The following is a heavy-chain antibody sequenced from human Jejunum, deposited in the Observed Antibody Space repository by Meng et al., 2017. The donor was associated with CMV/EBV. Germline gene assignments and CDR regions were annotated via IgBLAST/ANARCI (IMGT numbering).Heavy chain of an antibody. CDR2: ISGSSTVT. J-gene: IGHJ4*02. Sequence: VGGVGAGGGLVEPGGSLRLSCKASGFSFSDYYMTWIRHTPGKGPEWLAYISGSSTVTNYADSVKGRFTISRDNVNNLLYLQMNSLRADDTAVYYCTRDPRACDYWGQGTLVTVLL. V-gene: IGHV3-11*05. CDR3: TRDPRACDY. CDR1: GFSFSDYY.